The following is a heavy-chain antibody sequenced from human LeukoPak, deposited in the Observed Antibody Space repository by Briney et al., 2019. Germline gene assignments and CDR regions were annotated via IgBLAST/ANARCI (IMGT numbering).Heavy chain of an antibody. CDR2: ISGSGGST. D-gene: IGHD6-19*01. CDR3: ARDLRAVAGRYYYYGMDV. J-gene: IGHJ6*02. V-gene: IGHV3-23*01. CDR1: GFTFSSYA. Sequence: PGGSLRLSCAASGFTFSSYAMSWVRQAPGKGLEWVSAISGSGGSTYYADSVKGRFTISRDNSKNTLYLQMNSLRAEDTAVYYCARDLRAVAGRYYYYGMDVWGQGTTVTVSS.